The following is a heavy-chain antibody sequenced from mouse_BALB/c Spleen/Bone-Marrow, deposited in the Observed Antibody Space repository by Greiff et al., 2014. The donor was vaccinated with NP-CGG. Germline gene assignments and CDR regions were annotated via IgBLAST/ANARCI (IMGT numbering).Heavy chain of an antibody. CDR3: ARYYYGSSYFDY. V-gene: IGHV14-3*02. Sequence: DVHLVESGAELVKPGASVKLSCTASGFNIKDTYMHWVKQRPEQGLEWIGRIDPANGNTKYDPKFQGKATITADTSSNTAYLQLSSLTSEDTAVYYCARYYYGSSYFDYWGQGTTLTVSS. D-gene: IGHD1-1*01. CDR2: IDPANGNT. J-gene: IGHJ2*01. CDR1: GFNIKDTY.